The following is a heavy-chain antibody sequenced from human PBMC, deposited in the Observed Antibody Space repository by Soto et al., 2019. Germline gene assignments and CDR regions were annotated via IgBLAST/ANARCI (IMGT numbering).Heavy chain of an antibody. V-gene: IGHV3-30-3*01. J-gene: IGHJ3*02. CDR1: GFTFSSYA. CDR3: AREGSYGDYDAFDI. D-gene: IGHD4-17*01. Sequence: GGSLRLSCAASGFTFSSYAMHWVRQAPGKGLEWVAVISYDGSNKYYADSVKGRFTISRDNSKNTLYLQMNSLSAEDTAVYYCAREGSYGDYDAFDIWGQGTMVTVSS. CDR2: ISYDGSNK.